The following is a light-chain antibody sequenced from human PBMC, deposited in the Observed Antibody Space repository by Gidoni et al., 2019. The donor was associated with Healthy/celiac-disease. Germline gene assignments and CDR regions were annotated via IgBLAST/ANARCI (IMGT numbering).Light chain of an antibody. CDR3: QQYNSYPLT. Sequence: DLEMTQSPSTLSASVGGRVTITCRASQSISSWLAWYQQKPGKAPKLLIYKASSLESGVPSRFSGSGSGTEFTLTISSLQPDDFATYYCQQYNSYPLTFGGGTKVEIK. J-gene: IGKJ4*01. CDR2: KAS. CDR1: QSISSW. V-gene: IGKV1-5*03.